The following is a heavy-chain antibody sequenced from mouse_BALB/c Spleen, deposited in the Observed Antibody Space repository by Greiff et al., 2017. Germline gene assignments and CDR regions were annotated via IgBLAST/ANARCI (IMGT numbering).Heavy chain of an antibody. Sequence: QVQLKQPGAELVRPGASVKLSCKASGYTFTSYWINWVKQRPGQGLEWIGYIYPSDSYTNYNQKFKDKATLTVDKSSSTAYMQLSSPTSEDSAVYYCTRDGYLAWFAYWGQGTLVTVSA. D-gene: IGHD2-3*01. CDR1: GYTFTSYW. J-gene: IGHJ3*01. CDR2: IYPSDSYT. CDR3: TRDGYLAWFAY. V-gene: IGHV1-69*02.